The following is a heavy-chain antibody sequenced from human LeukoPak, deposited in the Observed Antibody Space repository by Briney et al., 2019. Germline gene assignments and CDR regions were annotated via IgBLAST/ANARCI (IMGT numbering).Heavy chain of an antibody. CDR3: ARQHSGGRLGVDY. Sequence: SETLSLTCAVYGGSFSGYYWSWIRQPPGKGLEWIGEINHSGSTNYNPSLKSRVTISVDTSKNQFSLKLSSVTAADTAVYFCARQHSGGRLGVDYWGQGTLVTVSS. J-gene: IGHJ4*02. CDR1: GGSFSGYY. D-gene: IGHD6-19*01. CDR2: INHSGST. V-gene: IGHV4-34*01.